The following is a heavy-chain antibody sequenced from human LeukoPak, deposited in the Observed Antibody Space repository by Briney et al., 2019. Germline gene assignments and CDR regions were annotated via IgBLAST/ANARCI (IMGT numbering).Heavy chain of an antibody. V-gene: IGHV4-30-2*01. CDR1: GDSINSGRYY. D-gene: IGHD6-19*01. J-gene: IGHJ3*02. CDR3: ARPREQWLGNDAFDI. CDR2: IYHSGST. Sequence: PSQTLSLTCTVSGDSINSGRYYWSWIRQPPGKGLEWIGYIYHSGSTFYNPSLKSRVTTSVDRSKNQFSLKLNSVTAADTAVYYCARPREQWLGNDAFDIWGQGTMVTVSS.